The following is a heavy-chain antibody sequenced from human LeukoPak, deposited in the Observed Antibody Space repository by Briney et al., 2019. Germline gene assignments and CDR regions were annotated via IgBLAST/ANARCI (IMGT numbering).Heavy chain of an antibody. CDR2: IGNTET. J-gene: IGHJ4*02. D-gene: IGHD5-18*01. CDR1: VFPFETNA. V-gene: IGHV3-23*01. Sequence: GGSLRLSCATSVFPFETNAMSWVRQAPGKGLEWVATIGNTETFYADSVTGRFTISRDNSKNTVNLQMNRLRVEDTAIYYCAKDWIQFNRVFDCFDSWGQGTLVTVSS. CDR3: AKDWIQFNRVFDCFDS.